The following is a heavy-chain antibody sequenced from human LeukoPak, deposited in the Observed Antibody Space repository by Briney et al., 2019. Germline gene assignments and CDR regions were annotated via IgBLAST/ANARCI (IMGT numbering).Heavy chain of an antibody. CDR1: GFTFSSYS. J-gene: IGHJ4*02. D-gene: IGHD3-10*01. CDR3: ARDLRVTMVRGVHYPTTVY. CDR2: ISSSGNKT. Sequence: GGSLRLSCAASGFTFSSYSMIWVRQAPGKGLEWVSVISSSGNKTYYADSVKGRFTISRDNSKNTLYLQMNSLRAEDTAVYYCARDLRVTMVRGVHYPTTVYWGQGNLVTVSS. V-gene: IGHV3-23*01.